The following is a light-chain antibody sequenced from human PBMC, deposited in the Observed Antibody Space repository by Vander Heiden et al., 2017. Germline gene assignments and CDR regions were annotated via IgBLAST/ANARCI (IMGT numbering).Light chain of an antibody. J-gene: IGLJ1*01. CDR2: NGG. CDR1: SSNIGRNS. Sequence: QSVLTQPPSASGTPGQRVTISCSGSSSNIGRNSVDWYQQLPGTALRLLIYNGGLRPAGVPARISGSKSGTSASLAISGLQSEDEADYYCGSWDDTLNGLYVFGGGTKVTVL. V-gene: IGLV1-44*01. CDR3: GSWDDTLNGLYV.